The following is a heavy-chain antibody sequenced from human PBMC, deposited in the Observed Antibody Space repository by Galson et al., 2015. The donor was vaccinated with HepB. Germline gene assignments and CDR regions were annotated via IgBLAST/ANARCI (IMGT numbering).Heavy chain of an antibody. Sequence: SLRLSCAASGFTFSSYSMNRVRQAPGKGLEWVSSISSSSSYIYYADSVKGRFTISRDNAKNSLYLQMNSLRAEDTAVYYCARGPHSSSWYNWFDPWGQGTLVTVSS. CDR1: GFTFSSYS. V-gene: IGHV3-21*01. D-gene: IGHD6-13*01. CDR2: ISSSSSYI. J-gene: IGHJ5*02. CDR3: ARGPHSSSWYNWFDP.